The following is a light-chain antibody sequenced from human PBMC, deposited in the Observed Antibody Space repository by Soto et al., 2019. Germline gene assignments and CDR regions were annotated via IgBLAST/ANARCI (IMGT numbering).Light chain of an antibody. CDR2: AAS. CDR3: QQYYSYPPT. V-gene: IGKV1-8*01. J-gene: IGKJ1*01. CDR1: QGISSY. Sequence: IPITQSPSSLSASVGDRFTITCRASQGISSYLAWYQQKPGKAPKLLIYAASTLQSGVPSRFSGSGSGTDFTLTISCLQSEDFATYYCQQYYSYPPTFGQGTKVDIK.